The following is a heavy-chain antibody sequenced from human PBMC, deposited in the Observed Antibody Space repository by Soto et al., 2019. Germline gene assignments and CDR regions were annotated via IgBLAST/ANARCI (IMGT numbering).Heavy chain of an antibody. CDR2: ISDSNGNT. Sequence: QVQLVQSGAEVKKPGASVTVSCNASGYTFTTYGITWVRQAPGQGLEWMGWISDSNGNTNYAQKFQGRVTVTIDTSTATAYMELRSLRSDDTAVNYCAIGPRSSPWFDPWGQGTLVTVSS. V-gene: IGHV1-18*01. CDR1: GYTFTTYG. CDR3: AIGPRSSPWFDP. J-gene: IGHJ5*02.